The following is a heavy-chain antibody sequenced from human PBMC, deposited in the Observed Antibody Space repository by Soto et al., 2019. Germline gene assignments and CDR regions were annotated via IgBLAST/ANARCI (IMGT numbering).Heavy chain of an antibody. CDR2: INHSGST. Sequence: SETLSLTCAVYGGSFSGYYWSWIRQPPGKGLEWIGEINHSGSTNYNPSLKSRVTISVDTSKNQFSLKLSSVTAADTAVYYCARLGNYYGSGSYLRPLYFDYWGQGTLVTVSS. D-gene: IGHD3-10*01. CDR3: ARLGNYYGSGSYLRPLYFDY. J-gene: IGHJ4*02. CDR1: GGSFSGYY. V-gene: IGHV4-34*01.